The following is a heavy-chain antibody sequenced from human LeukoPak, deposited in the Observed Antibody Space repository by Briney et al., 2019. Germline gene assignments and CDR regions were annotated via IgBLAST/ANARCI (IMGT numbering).Heavy chain of an antibody. V-gene: IGHV4-4*07. J-gene: IGHJ5*02. CDR2: IYTSGST. CDR3: ARGGADFWSGYSHLNWFDP. CDR1: GGSISSYY. D-gene: IGHD3-3*01. Sequence: SETLSLTCTVSGGSISSYYWSWIRQPAGKGLEWIGRIYTSGSTNYNPSLKSRVTMSVDTSKNQFSLKLSSVTAADTAVYYCARGGADFWSGYSHLNWFDPWGQGTLVIVSS.